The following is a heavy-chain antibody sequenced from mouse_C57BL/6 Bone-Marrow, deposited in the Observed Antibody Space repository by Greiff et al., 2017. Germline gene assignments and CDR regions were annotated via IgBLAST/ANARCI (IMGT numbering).Heavy chain of an antibody. Sequence: QVQLQQPGAELVRPGSSVKLSCKASGYTFTSYWMHWVKQRPIQGLEWIGNIDPSDSETHYNQKFKDKATLTVDKSSSTAYMQLSSLTSEDSAVYYCARYFYYYGSSFFDYWGQGTTLTVSS. V-gene: IGHV1-52*01. CDR3: ARYFYYYGSSFFDY. J-gene: IGHJ2*01. CDR1: GYTFTSYW. CDR2: IDPSDSET. D-gene: IGHD1-1*01.